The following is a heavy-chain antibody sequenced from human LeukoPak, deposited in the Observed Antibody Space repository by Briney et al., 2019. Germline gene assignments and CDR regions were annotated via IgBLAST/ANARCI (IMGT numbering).Heavy chain of an antibody. Sequence: KPSETLSLTCTVSGGSISSYYWSWIRQPAGKGQEWIGRIYTSGSTNYNPSLKSRVTMSVDTSKNQFSLKLSSVTAADTAVYYCAREYSSGWTVAFDIWGQGTMVTVSS. V-gene: IGHV4-4*07. CDR2: IYTSGST. J-gene: IGHJ3*02. CDR3: AREYSSGWTVAFDI. CDR1: GGSISSYY. D-gene: IGHD6-19*01.